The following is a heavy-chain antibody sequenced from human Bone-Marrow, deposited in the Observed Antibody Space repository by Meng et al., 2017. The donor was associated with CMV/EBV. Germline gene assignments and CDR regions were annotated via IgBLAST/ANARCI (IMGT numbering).Heavy chain of an antibody. CDR3: AKVSQYYDSGGYIDY. V-gene: IGHV3-7*03. D-gene: IGHD3-22*01. J-gene: IGHJ4*02. CDR2: IKQDGSEK. CDR1: GFTFSSYW. Sequence: GGSLRLSCAASGFTFSSYWMSWVRQAPGKGLEWVANIKQDGSEKYYVDSVKGRFTISRDNAKNSLYLQMNSLRAEDTAVYYCAKVSQYYDSGGYIDYWGQGTLVTVSS.